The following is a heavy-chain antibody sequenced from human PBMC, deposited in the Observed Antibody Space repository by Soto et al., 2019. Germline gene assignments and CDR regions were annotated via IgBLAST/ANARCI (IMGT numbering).Heavy chain of an antibody. CDR1: GFTFDDYA. CDR2: ISYNSGRI. CDR3: LKDRVAIIRGWFDP. J-gene: IGHJ5*02. D-gene: IGHD5-12*01. V-gene: IGHV3-9*01. Sequence: EVQLVESGGGLVQSGRSLRLSCAASGFTFDDYAMHWVRQAPGKGLEWVAGISYNSGRIGYADSVKGRFTISRDNAKNSLNLQMNSLRPKDTALYYCLKDRVAIIRGWFDPWGQGTLVTVSS.